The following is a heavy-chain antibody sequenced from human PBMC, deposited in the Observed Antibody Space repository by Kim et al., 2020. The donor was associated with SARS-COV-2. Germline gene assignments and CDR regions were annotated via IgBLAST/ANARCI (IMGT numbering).Heavy chain of an antibody. J-gene: IGHJ4*02. V-gene: IGHV3-30*02. CDR3: AKDLLDY. CDR2: DGSNK. Sequence: DGSNKYYADSVKGRFTISRDNSKNTLYLQMNSLRAEDTAVYYCAKDLLDYWGQGTLVTVSS.